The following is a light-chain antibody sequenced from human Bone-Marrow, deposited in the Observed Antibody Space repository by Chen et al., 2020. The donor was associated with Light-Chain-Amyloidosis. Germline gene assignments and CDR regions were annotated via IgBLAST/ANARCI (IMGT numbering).Light chain of an antibody. CDR3: QVWDRSSDRPV. CDR1: NTGSTS. V-gene: IGLV3-21*02. Sequence: SYVLTQPSSVSVAPGQTPPIACGGNNTGSTSVHWYQQTPGQAPLLVVYDDSDRPSGIPERLSGSNSGNTATLTISRVEAGDDADYYCQVWDRSSDRPVFGGGTKLTVL. J-gene: IGLJ3*02. CDR2: DDS.